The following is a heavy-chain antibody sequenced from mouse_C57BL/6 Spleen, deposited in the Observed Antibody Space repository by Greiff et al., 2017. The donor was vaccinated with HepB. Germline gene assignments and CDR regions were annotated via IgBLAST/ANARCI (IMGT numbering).Heavy chain of an antibody. CDR3: ARILGRFDY. V-gene: IGHV1-50*01. J-gene: IGHJ2*01. Sequence: VQLQQPGAELVKPGASVKLSCKASGYTFTSYWMQWVKQRPGQGLEWIGEIDPSDSYTNYNQKFKGKATLTVDTSSSTAYMQLSSLTSEDSAVYYCARILGRFDYWGQGTTLTVSS. CDR1: GYTFTSYW. D-gene: IGHD4-1*01. CDR2: IDPSDSYT.